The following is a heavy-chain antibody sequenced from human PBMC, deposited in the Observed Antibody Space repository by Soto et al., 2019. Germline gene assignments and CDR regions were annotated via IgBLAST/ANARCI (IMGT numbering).Heavy chain of an antibody. J-gene: IGHJ6*02. CDR2: ISWDGGST. CDR3: AKVPRRFYYYGMDV. D-gene: IGHD3-16*01. V-gene: IGHV3-43*01. CDR1: GFTFDDYT. Sequence: EVQLVESGGVVVQPGGSLRLSCAASGFTFDDYTMHWVRQAPGKGLEWVSLISWDGGSTYYADSVKGRFTISRDNSKNSLYLQMNSLRTEDTALYYCAKVPRRFYYYGMDVWGQGTTVTVSS.